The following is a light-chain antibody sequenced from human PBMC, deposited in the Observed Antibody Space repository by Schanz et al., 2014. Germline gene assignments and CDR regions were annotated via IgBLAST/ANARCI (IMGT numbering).Light chain of an antibody. CDR3: QQYGSSPRRYT. J-gene: IGKJ2*01. Sequence: EIVLTQSPGTLSLSPGERATLSCRASQSVGSNYLAWYQQTPGQAPRLLISGASSRATGIPDRFSGSGSGTDFTLTISRLEPEDFAVYYCQQYGSSPRRYTFGQGTKLEIK. CDR1: QSVGSNY. CDR2: GAS. V-gene: IGKV3-20*01.